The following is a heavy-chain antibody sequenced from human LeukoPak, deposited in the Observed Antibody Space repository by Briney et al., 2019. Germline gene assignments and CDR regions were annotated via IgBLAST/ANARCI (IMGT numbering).Heavy chain of an antibody. J-gene: IGHJ4*02. CDR2: INHSGST. V-gene: IGHV4-34*01. CDR3: ARYGDYGRLPDY. D-gene: IGHD4-17*01. Sequence: PSETLSLTCAVYGGSFSGYYWSWIRQPPGKGLEWIGEINHSGSTNYNPSLKSRVTISVDTSKNQFSLKLSSVTAADTAVYYCARYGDYGRLPDYWAREPWSPSPQ. CDR1: GGSFSGYY.